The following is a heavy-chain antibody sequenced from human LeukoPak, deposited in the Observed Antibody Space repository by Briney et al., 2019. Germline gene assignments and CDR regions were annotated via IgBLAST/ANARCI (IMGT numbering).Heavy chain of an antibody. D-gene: IGHD3-22*01. CDR3: AKDIRDYDSSGYEIDY. J-gene: IGHJ4*02. CDR2: ISWNSGSI. Sequence: PGGSLRLSCAASGFTFDDYVMHWVRQAPGKGLEWVSGISWNSGSIGYADSVKGRFTISRDNAKNSLYLQMNSLRAEDTALYYCAKDIRDYDSSGYEIDYWGQGTLVTVSS. V-gene: IGHV3-9*01. CDR1: GFTFDDYV.